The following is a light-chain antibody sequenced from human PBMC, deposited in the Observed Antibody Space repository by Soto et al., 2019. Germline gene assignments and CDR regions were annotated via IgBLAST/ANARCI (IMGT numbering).Light chain of an antibody. V-gene: IGKV1-39*01. J-gene: IGKJ1*01. Sequence: DIQLTQSPSLLSSSVGDRVTIRCRASQGISSSLAWYQQRAGKAPKLLIYAASSLQSGVPSRFSGSGSGTDFTLTISSLQPEDFATYYCQQSYSTLWTFGQGTKVDIK. CDR3: QQSYSTLWT. CDR1: QGISSS. CDR2: AAS.